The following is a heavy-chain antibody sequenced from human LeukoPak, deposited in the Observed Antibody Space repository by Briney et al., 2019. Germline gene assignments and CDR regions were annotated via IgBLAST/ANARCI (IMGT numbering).Heavy chain of an antibody. CDR2: IKQDGSEK. J-gene: IGHJ4*02. CDR1: GFTFSSYW. Sequence: GGSLRLSCAASGFTFSSYWMSWVRQAPGKGLEWVANIKQDGSEKYYVDSVKGRFTISRDNAKNSLYLQMNSLRAEDTAMYYCARGTTVTIRPQHKFDYWGQGTLVTVSS. CDR3: ARGTTVTIRPQHKFDY. V-gene: IGHV3-7*01. D-gene: IGHD4-17*01.